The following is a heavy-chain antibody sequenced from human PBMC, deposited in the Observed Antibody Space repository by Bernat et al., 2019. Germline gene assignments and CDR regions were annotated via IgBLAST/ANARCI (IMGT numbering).Heavy chain of an antibody. D-gene: IGHD1-26*01. Sequence: QMQLVQSGPEVKKPGTSVKVSCKASGFTFTSSAMQWVRQARGQRLEWIGWIVVGSGNTNYAQKFQERVTITGDMSTSTAYMELSSLRSEDTAVYYCAADLWDYYSGSYYVYRYYYGMDVWGQGTTVTVSS. CDR1: GFTFTSSA. J-gene: IGHJ6*02. V-gene: IGHV1-58*02. CDR2: IVVGSGNT. CDR3: AADLWDYYSGSYYVYRYYYGMDV.